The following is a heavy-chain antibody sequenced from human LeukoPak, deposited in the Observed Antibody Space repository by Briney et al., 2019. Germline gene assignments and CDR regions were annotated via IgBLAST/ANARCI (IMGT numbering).Heavy chain of an antibody. CDR3: GSTNYNTTLKSRGTISLDPSKHQFSLKLSSGTAADTTVYYCASACAVFWSGGPYDLDV. D-gene: IGHD3-10*01. J-gene: IGHJ6*03. CDR1: AGSFSGYY. CDR2: TYYSGST. V-gene: IGHV4-34*10. Sequence: SETLSLTCAVYAGSFSGYYWSWIRPPPGKGLVWIGKTYYSGSTYYNPSLKSRTTISVTTSKNQFFLQLSSETDENTAVYYSGSTNYNTTLKSRGTISLDPSKHQFSLKLSSGTAADTTVYYCASACAVFWSGGPYDLDVGGKETSVTVS.